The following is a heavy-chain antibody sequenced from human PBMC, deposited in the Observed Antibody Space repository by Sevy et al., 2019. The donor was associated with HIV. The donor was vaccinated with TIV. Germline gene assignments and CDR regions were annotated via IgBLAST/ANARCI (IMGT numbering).Heavy chain of an antibody. V-gene: IGHV3-15*01. Sequence: LSLTCAASGFTFSYAWMTWVRQAPGKGLEWLGRIKSKADGGTTEYAAPVKGRFTISRDDSKNTLYLQMNSLKTEDTAVYYGSTDPSIVLLVTDGMDVWGQGTTVTVSS. J-gene: IGHJ6*02. CDR2: IKSKADGGTT. CDR3: STDPSIVLLVTDGMDV. D-gene: IGHD2-8*02. CDR1: GFTFSYAW.